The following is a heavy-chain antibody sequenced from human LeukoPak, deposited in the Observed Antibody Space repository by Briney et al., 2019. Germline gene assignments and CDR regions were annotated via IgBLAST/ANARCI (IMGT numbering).Heavy chain of an antibody. J-gene: IGHJ2*01. V-gene: IGHV4-61*01. CDR2: VYHSGST. Sequence: SETLSLTCAVSGASVSSDSYYWSWIRQPPGKGLEWIGYVYHSGSTNYNPSLKSRVTISVDTSKNQFSLKLSSVTAADTAVYYCARRTYFDLWGRGTLVTVSS. CDR3: ARRTYFDL. CDR1: GASVSSDSYY.